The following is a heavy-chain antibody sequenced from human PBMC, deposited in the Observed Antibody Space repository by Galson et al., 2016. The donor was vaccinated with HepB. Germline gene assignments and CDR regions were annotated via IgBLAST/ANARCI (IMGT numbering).Heavy chain of an antibody. CDR1: GFSFSRRAM. CDR2: VFHTGDT. V-gene: IGHV4-4*02. J-gene: IGHJ5*01. Sequence: SLRLSCAASGFSFSRRAMNWVRQAPGKGLEWIGEVFHTGDTLYNPSLKSRVTMSVDKSMGQFFLNLNSVSAADTAVYYCAKGERALGFDSWGQGTLVSVS. D-gene: IGHD1-26*01. CDR3: AKGERALGFDS.